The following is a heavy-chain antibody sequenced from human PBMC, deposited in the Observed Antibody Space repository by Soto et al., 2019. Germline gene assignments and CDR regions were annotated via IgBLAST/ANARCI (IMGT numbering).Heavy chain of an antibody. CDR2: IYHSGST. Sequence: SETLSLTCTVSGGSISSSSYYWGWIRQPPGKGLEWIGYIYHSGSTYYNPSLKSRVTISVDRSKNQFSLKLSSVTAADTAVYYCAREEDTASGNWFDPWGQGTLVTVSS. D-gene: IGHD5-18*01. CDR3: AREEDTASGNWFDP. CDR1: GGSISSSSYY. V-gene: IGHV4-39*07. J-gene: IGHJ5*02.